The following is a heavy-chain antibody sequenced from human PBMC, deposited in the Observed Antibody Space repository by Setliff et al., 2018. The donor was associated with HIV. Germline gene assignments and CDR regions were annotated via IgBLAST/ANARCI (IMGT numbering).Heavy chain of an antibody. CDR1: GGSINSSSYY. D-gene: IGHD2-15*01. Sequence: PSETLSLTCTVSGGSINSSSYYWGWVRQPPGKGPEWIGSIYYSGSTYYNPSLKSRVTISEDTSKNQISLKLSSVSAADTAVYYCASEKVAWTVSDSFFEFWGQGVPVTVSS. J-gene: IGHJ4*02. CDR2: IYYSGST. V-gene: IGHV4-39*01. CDR3: ASEKVAWTVSDSFFEF.